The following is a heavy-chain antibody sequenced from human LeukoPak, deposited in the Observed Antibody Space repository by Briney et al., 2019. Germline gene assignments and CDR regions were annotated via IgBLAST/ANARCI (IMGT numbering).Heavy chain of an antibody. J-gene: IGHJ4*02. Sequence: SETLSLTCTVSGGSISSYYWSWIRQPPGKGLEWIGYISHSGSTNYNPSLKSRVTISVDTSKNQFSLQLSSVTAADTAVYYCARHGSHYSFGFWGQGILVTVSS. D-gene: IGHD1-26*01. CDR1: GGSISSYY. V-gene: IGHV4-59*08. CDR2: ISHSGST. CDR3: ARHGSHYSFGF.